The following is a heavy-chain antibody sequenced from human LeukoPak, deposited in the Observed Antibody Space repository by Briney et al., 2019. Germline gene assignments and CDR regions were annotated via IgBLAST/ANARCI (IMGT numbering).Heavy chain of an antibody. CDR2: ISGSGGST. Sequence: GGSLRLSCAASGFTFSSYAMSWVRQAPGKGLEWVSAISGSGGSTYYADSVKGRFTISRDNSKNTLYLQMNSLRAEDTAVYYCANEKVIAAAGTYSYFDYGGKGTWVTVSS. CDR3: ANEKVIAAAGTYSYFDY. V-gene: IGHV3-23*01. D-gene: IGHD6-13*01. CDR1: GFTFSSYA. J-gene: IGHJ4*02.